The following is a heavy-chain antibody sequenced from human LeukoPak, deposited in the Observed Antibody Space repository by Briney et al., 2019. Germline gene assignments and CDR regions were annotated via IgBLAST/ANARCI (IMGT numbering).Heavy chain of an antibody. D-gene: IGHD3-22*01. CDR2: ISGSGGST. Sequence: GGSLRLSCAASGFTFSSYAMSWVRQAPGKGLEWVSAISGSGGSTYHADSVKGRFTISRDNSKNTLYLQMNSLRAEDTAVYYCAKSEGYDSSGYVPFDYWGQGTLVTVSS. V-gene: IGHV3-23*01. CDR1: GFTFSSYA. J-gene: IGHJ4*02. CDR3: AKSEGYDSSGYVPFDY.